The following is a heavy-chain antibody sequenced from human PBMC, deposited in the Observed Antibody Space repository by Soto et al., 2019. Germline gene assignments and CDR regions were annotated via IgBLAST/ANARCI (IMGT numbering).Heavy chain of an antibody. CDR3: ARGVDDSGGYSNFDS. CDR2: IYRGGST. D-gene: IGHD3-22*01. V-gene: IGHV3-66*01. CDR1: GIPVSSNY. J-gene: IGHJ4*02. Sequence: GGSLRLSCAASGIPVSSNYMSWVRQAPGKGLEWVSIIYRGGSTYYADSVKGRFTISRDISENTVYLQMNSLRAEDTAIYYCARGVDDSGGYSNFDSWGQGTLVTVSS.